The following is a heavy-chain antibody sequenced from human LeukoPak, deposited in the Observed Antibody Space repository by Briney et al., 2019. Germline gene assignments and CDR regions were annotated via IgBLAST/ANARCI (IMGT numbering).Heavy chain of an antibody. CDR3: ARGVGSSWYPPYFDY. Sequence: GASVKVSCKASGYTFTGYYMHWVRQAPGQGLAWMGWINPNSGGTNYAQKFQGRVAMTRDTSISTAYMELSRLRSDDTAVYYCARGVGSSWYPPYFDYWGQGTLVTVSS. CDR2: INPNSGGT. D-gene: IGHD6-13*01. CDR1: GYTFTGYY. V-gene: IGHV1-2*02. J-gene: IGHJ4*02.